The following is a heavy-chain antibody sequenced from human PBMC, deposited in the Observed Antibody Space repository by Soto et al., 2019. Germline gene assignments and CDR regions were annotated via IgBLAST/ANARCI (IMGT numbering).Heavy chain of an antibody. Sequence: SETLSITGTVSGGSISSDGYYWNWIRKLPGKGLEWIGYIYHSGSTDYNQSLKSRVLISVDTSKNQFSLNLNSVTAADTAVYYCARDRGYCSGGSCYRFFHYWGQGALVTVSS. J-gene: IGHJ4*02. CDR2: IYHSGST. CDR3: ARDRGYCSGGSCYRFFHY. V-gene: IGHV4-31*03. D-gene: IGHD2-15*01. CDR1: GGSISSDGYY.